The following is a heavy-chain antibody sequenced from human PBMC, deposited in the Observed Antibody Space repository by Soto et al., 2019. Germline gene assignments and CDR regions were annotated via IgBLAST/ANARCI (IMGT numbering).Heavy chain of an antibody. D-gene: IGHD4-17*01. V-gene: IGHV3-11*01. Sequence: QVQLVESGGGLVKPGGSLRLSCAASGFTFSDYYMSWIRQAPGKGLEWVSYISRSGSTIYYTDLVKGRFITSRDNAKNSLYLQMNSLRAEDTAVYYCARPRGYGDYAIEYWGQGTLVTVSS. CDR2: ISRSGSTI. CDR3: ARPRGYGDYAIEY. J-gene: IGHJ4*02. CDR1: GFTFSDYY.